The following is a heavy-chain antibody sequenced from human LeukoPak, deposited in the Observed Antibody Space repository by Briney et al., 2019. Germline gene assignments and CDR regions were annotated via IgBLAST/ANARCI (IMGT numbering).Heavy chain of an antibody. D-gene: IGHD2-15*01. CDR3: ARGKFGYCSGGSCYSAAKYYFDY. CDR1: GGSFSGYY. V-gene: IGHV4-34*01. CDR2: INHSGST. Sequence: SETLSLTWAVYGGSFSGYYWRWIRQPPGKGLEWIGEINHSGSTNYNPSLKSRVTISVDTSKNQFSLKLSSVTAADTAVYYCARGKFGYCSGGSCYSAAKYYFDYWGQGTLVTVSS. J-gene: IGHJ4*02.